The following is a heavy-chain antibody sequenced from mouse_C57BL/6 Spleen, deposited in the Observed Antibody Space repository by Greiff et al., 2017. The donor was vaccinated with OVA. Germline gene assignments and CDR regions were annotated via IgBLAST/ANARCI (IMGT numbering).Heavy chain of an antibody. J-gene: IGHJ1*03. CDR2: INPNNGGT. CDR3: ARKIQGYFDV. CDR1: GYTFTDYN. V-gene: IGHV1-22*01. Sequence: EVKLMESGPELVKPGASVKMSCKASGYTFTDYNMHWVKQSHGKSLEWIGYINPNNGGTSYNQKFKGKATLTVNKSSSTAYMELRSLTSEDSAVYYCARKIQGYFDVWGTGTTVTVSS.